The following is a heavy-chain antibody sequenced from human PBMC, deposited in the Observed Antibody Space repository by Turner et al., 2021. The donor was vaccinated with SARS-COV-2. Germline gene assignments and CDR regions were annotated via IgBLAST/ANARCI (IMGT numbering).Heavy chain of an antibody. CDR2: IWNDGSKK. CDR1: GITFSSHG. CDR3: ALTASQTNMWTYYFDY. D-gene: IGHD2-21*01. J-gene: IGHJ4*02. Sequence: QVQLVESGGGVVQPGRSLRLSCAASGITFSSHGMHWVRQAPGKGLEWVAVIWNDGSKKYYVDSVKGRFTISRDNSKNTLYLEMNSLRAEDTAVYYCALTASQTNMWTYYFDYWGQGTLVTVSS. V-gene: IGHV3-33*01.